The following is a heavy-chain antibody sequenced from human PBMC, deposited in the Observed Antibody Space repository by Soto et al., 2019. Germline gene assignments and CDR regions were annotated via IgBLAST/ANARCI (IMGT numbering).Heavy chain of an antibody. CDR1: DFIFRNFW. Sequence: GGSLRLSCAASDFIFRNFWMNWVRRAPGKGLEWVATIKQDGSETFYVDSMRGRLTVSRDNAENLMYLDMNSLRAEDTAVYYCARSVFWSGVSDTHFHFDSWGQGALVTVSS. CDR2: IKQDGSET. D-gene: IGHD3-3*01. J-gene: IGHJ4*02. CDR3: ARSVFWSGVSDTHFHFDS. V-gene: IGHV3-7*05.